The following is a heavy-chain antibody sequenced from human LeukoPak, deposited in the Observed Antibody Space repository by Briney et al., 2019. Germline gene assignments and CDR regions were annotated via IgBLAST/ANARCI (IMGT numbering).Heavy chain of an antibody. Sequence: GGSLRLSCAASGXTFSAYTLSWVRQAPGKGLEWVSGISSSGYSTYYADSVKGRFTISRDNSKNTLLLQMNSLRAEDTAVYYCAKSTGYLWDYWGQGTLVTVSS. V-gene: IGHV3-23*01. CDR2: ISSSGYST. CDR3: AKSTGYLWDY. D-gene: IGHD3-16*01. CDR1: GXTFSAYT. J-gene: IGHJ4*02.